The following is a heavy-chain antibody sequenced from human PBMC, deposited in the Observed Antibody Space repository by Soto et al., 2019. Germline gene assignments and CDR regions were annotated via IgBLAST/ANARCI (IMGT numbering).Heavy chain of an antibody. V-gene: IGHV1-18*04. Sequence: ASVKVSCKXSGYTFTSYGISWVRQAPGQGLEWMGWISAYNGNANYAQKLQGRVTMTTDTSTSTAYMELRSLRSGDTAVYYCAREGGSVVPAVKDYWGQGTLVTVSS. D-gene: IGHD2-2*01. CDR3: AREGGSVVPAVKDY. CDR2: ISAYNGNA. J-gene: IGHJ4*02. CDR1: GYTFTSYG.